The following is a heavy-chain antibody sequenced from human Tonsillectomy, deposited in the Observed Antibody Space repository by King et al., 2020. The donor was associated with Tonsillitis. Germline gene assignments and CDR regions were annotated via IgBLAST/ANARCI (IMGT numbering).Heavy chain of an antibody. J-gene: IGHJ5*02. D-gene: IGHD3-22*01. Sequence: VQLQESGPGLVKPSQTLSLTCAVSGGSIRSGGHYWTWIRQHPGKGLEWIGYICSTGSTYYNPSLKSRVTISVDTSKNQFSLKVNSVTAADTAVYFCAGGARYDGSNYLWFDPWGQGTRVTVSS. V-gene: IGHV4-31*11. CDR3: AGGARYDGSNYLWFDP. CDR1: GGSIRSGGHY. CDR2: ICSTGST.